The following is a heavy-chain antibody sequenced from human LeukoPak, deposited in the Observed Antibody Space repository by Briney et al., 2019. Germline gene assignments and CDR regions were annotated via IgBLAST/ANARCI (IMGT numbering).Heavy chain of an antibody. D-gene: IGHD3-3*01. V-gene: IGHV3-21*01. CDR2: ISSSSSYI. J-gene: IGHJ6*02. CDR3: VKDLNDFWPYGMDV. CDR1: GFTFSSYS. Sequence: SGGSLRLSCAASGFTFSSYSMNWVRQAPGKGLEWVSSISSSSSYIYYADSVKGRFTISRDNSKNTLYLQMSSLRAEDTAVYYCVKDLNDFWPYGMDVWGQGTTVTVSS.